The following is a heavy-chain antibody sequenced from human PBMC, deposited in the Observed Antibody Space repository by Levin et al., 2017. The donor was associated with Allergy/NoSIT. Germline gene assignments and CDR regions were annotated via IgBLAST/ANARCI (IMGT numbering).Heavy chain of an antibody. CDR1: GGSFSGYY. J-gene: IGHJ5*02. Sequence: SETLSLTCAVYGGSFSGYYWSWIRQPPGKGLEWIGEINHSESTNYNPSLKSRVPISVDTSKNQFSLKLSSVTAADTAVYYCARGSSSWSVNWFDPWGQGTLVTVSS. CDR2: INHSEST. CDR3: ARGSSSWSVNWFDP. D-gene: IGHD6-13*01. V-gene: IGHV4-34*01.